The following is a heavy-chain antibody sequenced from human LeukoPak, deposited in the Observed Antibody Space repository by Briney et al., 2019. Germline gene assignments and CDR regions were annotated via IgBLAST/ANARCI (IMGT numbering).Heavy chain of an antibody. D-gene: IGHD3-10*01. CDR2: ISYDGSNK. CDR3: ARGRGDYYYGMDV. CDR1: GFTFRNYA. Sequence: GGSLRLSCAASGFTFRNYAMHWVRQAPGKGLEWVAVISYDGSNKYYADSVKGRFTISRDNSKNTLYLQMNSLRAEDTAVYYCARGRGDYYYGMDVWGQGTTVTVSS. J-gene: IGHJ6*02. V-gene: IGHV3-30-3*01.